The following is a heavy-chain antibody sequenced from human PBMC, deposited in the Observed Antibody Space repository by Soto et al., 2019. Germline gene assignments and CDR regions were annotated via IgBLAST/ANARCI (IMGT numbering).Heavy chain of an antibody. Sequence: QVKLVQSGTEVNRPGSSVKVSCTASGGTFSNYGLSWVRQAPGHGLQWMGGIIPLFGTIHNARQFQDRVTITADQSTGTASMELRSLTYYDTAVYFCATTPFSMSSAGSYDFDSWGQGILVTVSS. D-gene: IGHD5-12*01. V-gene: IGHV1-69*01. CDR3: ATTPFSMSSAGSYDFDS. CDR1: GGTFSNYG. CDR2: IIPLFGTI. J-gene: IGHJ4*02.